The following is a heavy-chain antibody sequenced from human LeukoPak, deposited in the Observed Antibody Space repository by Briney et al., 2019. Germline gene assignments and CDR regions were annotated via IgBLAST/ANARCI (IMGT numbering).Heavy chain of an antibody. CDR1: GFTFNYYA. D-gene: IGHD5-18*01. J-gene: IGHJ4*02. Sequence: GGSLRLSCAASGFTFNYYAMSWVRQAPGKGLEWVSGISDSGGSTYYTDSVKGRFTISRDNSKNTVYLQMNNLRAEDTAVYFCARHDSFIPYWGQGSLVTVSS. V-gene: IGHV3-23*01. CDR3: ARHDSFIPY. CDR2: ISDSGGST.